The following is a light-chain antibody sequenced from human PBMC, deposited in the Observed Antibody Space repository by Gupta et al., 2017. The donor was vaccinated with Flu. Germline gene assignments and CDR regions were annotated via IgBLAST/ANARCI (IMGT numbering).Light chain of an antibody. Sequence: PSSVSASVGDTVTITCRASQGISAWLAWYQQKPGKAPKLLMSAASSLESGVPTRFSGSGSGTDFTLSISRLQPEDFATYYCQRTDNFPWTFGQGTKVEIK. CDR1: QGISAW. V-gene: IGKV1-12*01. CDR2: AAS. J-gene: IGKJ1*01. CDR3: QRTDNFPWT.